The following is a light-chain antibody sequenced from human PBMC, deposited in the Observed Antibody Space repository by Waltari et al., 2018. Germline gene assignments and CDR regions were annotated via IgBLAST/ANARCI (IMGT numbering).Light chain of an antibody. V-gene: IGKV3-20*01. J-gene: IGKJ1*01. Sequence: EIVLTQSPGTLSLSPGERATLPCRASQSFTRYLAWYQHKPGQAPRLLIYDASTRAAGIADRFSGSGSGTDFSFTISRLEPEDFAVYYCQHYVSLPVTFGQGTKVEIK. CDR1: QSFTRY. CDR2: DAS. CDR3: QHYVSLPVT.